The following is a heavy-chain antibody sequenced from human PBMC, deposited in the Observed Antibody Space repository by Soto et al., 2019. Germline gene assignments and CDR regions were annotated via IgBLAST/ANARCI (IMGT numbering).Heavy chain of an antibody. J-gene: IGHJ4*02. D-gene: IGHD3-22*01. CDR1: GFTFSSYG. V-gene: IGHV3-23*01. CDR2: ISDSGGAT. CDR3: TKPISGYYAPSDH. Sequence: PGGSLRLSCAASGFTFSSYGMHWVRQAPGKGLEWVSVISDSGGATYYADSVRGRFTISRDNSKSTLFLQMNSLRGDDTAIYYCTKPISGYYAPSDHWGQGTQVTVSS.